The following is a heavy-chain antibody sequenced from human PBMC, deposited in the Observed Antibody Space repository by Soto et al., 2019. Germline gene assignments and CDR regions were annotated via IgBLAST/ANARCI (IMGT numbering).Heavy chain of an antibody. J-gene: IGHJ4*02. CDR2: IWYDGSNK. Sequence: PGGSLRLSCAASGFTFSSYGMHWVRQAPGKGLEWVAVIWYDGSNKYYADSVKGRFTISRDNSKNTLYLQMNSLRAEDTAVYYCAKDRDSSGWPGYYFDYWGQGTLVTVSS. D-gene: IGHD6-19*01. CDR3: AKDRDSSGWPGYYFDY. V-gene: IGHV3-33*06. CDR1: GFTFSSYG.